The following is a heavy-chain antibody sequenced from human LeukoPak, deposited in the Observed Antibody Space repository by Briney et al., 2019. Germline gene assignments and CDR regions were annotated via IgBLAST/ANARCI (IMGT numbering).Heavy chain of an antibody. CDR1: GFTFSNSW. Sequence: TGGSLRLSCAASGFTFSNSWMSWVRQAPGKGLEWVANIKQDGSEKYYVDSVKGRFTISRDNAKNSLYLQMNSLRAEDTAVYYCARDLYRIVVVPHYFDYWDQGTLVTVSS. CDR3: ARDLYRIVVVPHYFDY. J-gene: IGHJ4*02. CDR2: IKQDGSEK. D-gene: IGHD3-22*01. V-gene: IGHV3-7*01.